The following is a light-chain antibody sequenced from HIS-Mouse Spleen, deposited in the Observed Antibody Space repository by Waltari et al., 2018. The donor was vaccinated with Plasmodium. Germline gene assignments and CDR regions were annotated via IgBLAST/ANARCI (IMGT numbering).Light chain of an antibody. J-gene: IGKJ2*01. CDR2: AAS. CDR3: LQDYNYPYT. Sequence: AIQLTQSPSSLSASVGARLTITCQASQGIRNDLGWYKQKPGKAPKILISAASSLQSGVPSRFSGSGSGTDFTLTISSLQPEDFATYYCLQDYNYPYTFGQGTKLEIK. V-gene: IGKV1-6*01. CDR1: QGIRND.